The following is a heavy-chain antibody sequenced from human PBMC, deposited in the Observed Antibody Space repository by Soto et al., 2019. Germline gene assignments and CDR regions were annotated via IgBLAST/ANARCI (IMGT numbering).Heavy chain of an antibody. CDR3: AVAMVREILIFESSGMHV. CDR1: GGSFNNYA. V-gene: IGHV1-69*01. D-gene: IGHD3-10*01. J-gene: IGHJ6*02. CDR2: IIPNFDTP. Sequence: QVHLVQSGAEVKKPGSSVKVSCKPSGGSFNNYAVSWVRQAPGQGLEWRGGIIPNFDTPNYAQKFQDRVTIIADESTSTVYMELRSLRSNDTAVYYWAVAMVREILIFESSGMHVWGQGTTVIVSS.